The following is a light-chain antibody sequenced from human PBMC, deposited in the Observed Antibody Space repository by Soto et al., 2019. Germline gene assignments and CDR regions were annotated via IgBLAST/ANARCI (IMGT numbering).Light chain of an antibody. CDR1: SSDVGSYNL. J-gene: IGLJ2*01. Sequence: SALTQPASVSGSPGQSITISCTGTSSDVGSYNLVSWYQQHPGKAPKLMIYEGSKRPSGVSNRFSGSKSGNTASLTISGLQAEDEADYYCCSYAGTNTHVVFGGGTKLTVL. CDR3: CSYAGTNTHVV. V-gene: IGLV2-23*01. CDR2: EGS.